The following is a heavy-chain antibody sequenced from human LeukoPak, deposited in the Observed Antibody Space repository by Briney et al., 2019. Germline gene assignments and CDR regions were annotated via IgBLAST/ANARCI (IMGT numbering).Heavy chain of an antibody. CDR3: ARDSRGYYDSSGYFDH. Sequence: PSETLSLTCTVSGDSVSSDSYYWSWIRQPPGKGLEWIGYIYYSGTTKQNPSLKSRVTLSVDRSKNQLYLKLNSVTAADTAVYYCARDSRGYYDSSGYFDHWGQGTLVTVSS. V-gene: IGHV4-61*01. CDR1: GDSVSSDSYY. D-gene: IGHD3-22*01. J-gene: IGHJ4*02. CDR2: IYYSGTT.